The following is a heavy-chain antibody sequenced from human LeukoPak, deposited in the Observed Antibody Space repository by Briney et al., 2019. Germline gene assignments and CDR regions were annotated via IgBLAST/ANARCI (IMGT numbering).Heavy chain of an antibody. J-gene: IGHJ1*01. V-gene: IGHV3-7*01. D-gene: IGHD2-21*02. CDR3: TSWGDTTAEYFQR. CDR1: GFTFNRCW. CDR2: INPDGRDT. Sequence: GGSLRLSCVVSGFTFNRCWMNWVRQAPGKGLEWVAHINPDGRDTYYVDSVKGRFTISRDNAQNSMYLQMNSLRVEDTAVYYCTSWGDTTAEYFQRWGQGALVTVSS.